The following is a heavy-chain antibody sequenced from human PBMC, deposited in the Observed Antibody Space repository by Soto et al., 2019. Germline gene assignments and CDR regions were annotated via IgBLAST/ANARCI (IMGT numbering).Heavy chain of an antibody. CDR3: ATDTTVTTGPLDY. CDR1: GFTFSSYA. J-gene: IGHJ4*02. CDR2: ISGSGGST. V-gene: IGHV3-23*01. Sequence: EVQLLESGGGLVQPGGSLRLSCAASGFTFSSYAMSWVRQAPGKGLEWVSAISGSGGSTYYADSVKGRFTISRDNSKNTLYLQMNSLRAEDTAVYYCATDTTVTTGPLDYWGQGTLVTVSS. D-gene: IGHD4-4*01.